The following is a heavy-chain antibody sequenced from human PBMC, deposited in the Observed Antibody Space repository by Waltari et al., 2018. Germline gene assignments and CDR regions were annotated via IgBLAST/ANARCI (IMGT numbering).Heavy chain of an antibody. CDR3: ARGGGLLRGVSGYGYGMDV. D-gene: IGHD3-10*01. CDR1: GYSISSGYY. V-gene: IGHV4-38-2*01. Sequence: QVQLQESGPRLVTPSETLSLNCAVSGYSISSGYYWDWIRQPPGKGLEWRGTINHSGLTYYNPSLRSRVTISVDTSKNHVSLGMRSGTAADTAVYYCARGGGLLRGVSGYGYGMDVWGQGTTVTVSS. J-gene: IGHJ6*02. CDR2: INHSGLT.